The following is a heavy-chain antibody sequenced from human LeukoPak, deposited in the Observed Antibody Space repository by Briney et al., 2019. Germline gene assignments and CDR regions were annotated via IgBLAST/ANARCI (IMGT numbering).Heavy chain of an antibody. CDR2: ISGSGGST. CDR3: AKDLPDIVVVPAAYNWFDP. D-gene: IGHD2-2*01. CDR1: GFTFSSYA. J-gene: IGHJ5*02. Sequence: GGSLRLSCAASGFTFSSYAMSWVRQAPGKGLEWVSAISGSGGSTYYADSVKGRFTISRDNSKNTLCLQMNSLRAEDTAVYYCAKDLPDIVVVPAAYNWFDPWGQGTLVTVSS. V-gene: IGHV3-23*01.